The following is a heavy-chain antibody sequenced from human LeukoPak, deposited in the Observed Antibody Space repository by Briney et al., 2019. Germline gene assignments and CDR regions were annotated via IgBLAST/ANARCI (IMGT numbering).Heavy chain of an antibody. CDR1: GGSISSYY. V-gene: IGHV4-4*09. J-gene: IGHJ4*02. Sequence: SETLSLTCTVSGGSISSYYWSWIRQPPGKGLEWIGYIYTSGSTNYNPSLKSRVTISVDTSKNQFSLKLSSVTAADTAVYYCARWLDSIGYMDYWGQGTLATVSS. CDR2: IYTSGST. CDR3: ARWLDSIGYMDY. D-gene: IGHD3-22*01.